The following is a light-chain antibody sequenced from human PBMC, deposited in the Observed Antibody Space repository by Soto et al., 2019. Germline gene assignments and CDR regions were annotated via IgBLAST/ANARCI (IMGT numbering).Light chain of an antibody. J-gene: IGLJ3*02. CDR1: SSNIGRNY. CDR2: RNN. Sequence: QSVVTLPPSASGTPGQRVTISCSGTSSNIGRNYVYWYQQLPGTAPKLVIHRNNQRPSGVPDRYSGSKSGTSASLAISGLGSEDQADYYCVVWDASLSAWVFGGGTKLTVL. CDR3: VVWDASLSAWV. V-gene: IGLV1-47*01.